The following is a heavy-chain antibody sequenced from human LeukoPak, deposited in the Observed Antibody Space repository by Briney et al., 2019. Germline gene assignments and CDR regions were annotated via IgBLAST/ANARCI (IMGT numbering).Heavy chain of an antibody. J-gene: IGHJ3*02. Sequence: PGGSLRLSCAASGFTFSSYEMNWVRQAPGKGLEWVSYISSSGSNIYYADSVKGRFTISRDNAKNSLYLQMNSLRAEDTAVYYCARGQGSGEDAFDIWGQGTMVTVSS. D-gene: IGHD3-10*01. CDR1: GFTFSSYE. CDR3: ARGQGSGEDAFDI. V-gene: IGHV3-48*03. CDR2: ISSSGSNI.